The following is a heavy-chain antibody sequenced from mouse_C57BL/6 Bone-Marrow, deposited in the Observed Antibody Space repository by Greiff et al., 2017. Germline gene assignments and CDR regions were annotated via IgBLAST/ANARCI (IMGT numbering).Heavy chain of an antibody. V-gene: IGHV1-64*01. D-gene: IGHD1-1*01. Sequence: QVQLQQPGAELVKPGASVKLSCKASGYTFTSYWMHWVKQRPGQGLEWIGMIHPNSGSTNYNEKFKSKATLTVDKSSSTAYMQLSSLTSEDSAVYYCAREDYYGSSPYYCDYWGQGTTLTVSS. CDR1: GYTFTSYW. CDR3: AREDYYGSSPYYCDY. J-gene: IGHJ2*01. CDR2: IHPNSGST.